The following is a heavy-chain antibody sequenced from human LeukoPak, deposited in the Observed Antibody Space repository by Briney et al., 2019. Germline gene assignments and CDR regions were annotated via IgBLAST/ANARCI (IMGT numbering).Heavy chain of an antibody. CDR1: GFTFSSYA. CDR3: VRGVTGTTGRWFDP. CDR2: ISSNGGST. V-gene: IGHV3-64D*06. D-gene: IGHD1-20*01. Sequence: PGGSLRLSCSASGFTFSSYAMHWVRQAPGKGLEYVSAISSNGGSTYYADSVKGRFTISRDNSKNTLYLQMSSLRAEDTAVYYCVRGVTGTTGRWFDPWGQGTLVTVSS. J-gene: IGHJ5*02.